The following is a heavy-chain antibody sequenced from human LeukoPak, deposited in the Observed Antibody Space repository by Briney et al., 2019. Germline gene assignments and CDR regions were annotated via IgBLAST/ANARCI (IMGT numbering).Heavy chain of an antibody. D-gene: IGHD6-13*01. V-gene: IGHV4-59*01. CDR2: IYYSGST. CDR1: GGSISSYY. J-gene: IGHJ4*02. Sequence: SETLSLTCTVSGGSISSYYWSWIRQPPGKGLEWIGYIYYSGSTNYNPSLKSRVTISVDTSKNQFSLKLSSVTAADTAVYYCARGYSRARRGGFDYWGQGTLVTVSS. CDR3: ARGYSRARRGGFDY.